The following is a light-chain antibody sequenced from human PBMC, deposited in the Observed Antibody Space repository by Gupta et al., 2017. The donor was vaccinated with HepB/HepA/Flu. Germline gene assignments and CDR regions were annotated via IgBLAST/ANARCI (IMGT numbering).Light chain of an antibody. J-gene: IGKJ4*01. Sequence: EVVMTQSPGTLSLSLGERATLSCRASQTIRNNYLAWYQQKPGQAPRLLIYDASTRATGIPARFSGGGSGTEFTLTISSLQSEDVAVYFCQQENHWPITFGGGTKVEIK. V-gene: IGKV3-15*01. CDR1: QTIRNN. CDR3: QQENHWPIT. CDR2: DAS.